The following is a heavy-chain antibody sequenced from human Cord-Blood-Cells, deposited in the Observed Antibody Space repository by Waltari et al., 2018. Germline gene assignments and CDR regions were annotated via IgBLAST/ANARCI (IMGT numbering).Heavy chain of an antibody. CDR2: IWYDGSNK. D-gene: IGHD7-27*01. Sequence: QVQLVESGGGVVQPGRSLRLSCAASGFTFSSYGMHWVRKAPGKGLEWVAVIWYDGSNKYYADSVKGRFTISRDNSKNTLYLQMNSLRAEDTAVYYCARELDWGSVWYFDLWGRGTLVTVSS. V-gene: IGHV3-33*01. CDR1: GFTFSSYG. CDR3: ARELDWGSVWYFDL. J-gene: IGHJ2*01.